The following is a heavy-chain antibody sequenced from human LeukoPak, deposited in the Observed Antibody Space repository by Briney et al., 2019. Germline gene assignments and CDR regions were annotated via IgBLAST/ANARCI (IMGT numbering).Heavy chain of an antibody. V-gene: IGHV3-15*01. Sequence: GGSLRLSCSASKFNFSNAWMSWVRQAPGKGLEWLGRIKPNTDGGTAAYAAPVEDRFTISRDDLKGMLYLQMNSLKIEDTAVYYCATYPQNRHWGQGTLVTVSS. CDR2: IKPNTDGGTA. D-gene: IGHD2/OR15-2a*01. CDR3: ATYPQNRH. CDR1: KFNFSNAW. J-gene: IGHJ4*02.